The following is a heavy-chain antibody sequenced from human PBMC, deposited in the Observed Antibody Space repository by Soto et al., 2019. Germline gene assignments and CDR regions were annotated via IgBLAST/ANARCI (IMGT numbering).Heavy chain of an antibody. Sequence: GGSLRLSCAASGFTFSSYAMSWVRQAPGKGLEWVSAISGSGGSTYYADSVKGRFTISRDNSKNTLYLQMNSLRAEDTAVYYCAKDLRGYSGYDRRQDYWGQGTLVTVSS. CDR1: GFTFSSYA. D-gene: IGHD5-12*01. CDR2: ISGSGGST. V-gene: IGHV3-23*01. CDR3: AKDLRGYSGYDRRQDY. J-gene: IGHJ4*02.